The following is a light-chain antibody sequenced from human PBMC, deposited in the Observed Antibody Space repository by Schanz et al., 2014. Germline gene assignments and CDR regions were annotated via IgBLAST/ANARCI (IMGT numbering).Light chain of an antibody. Sequence: QSVLTQPPSVSGAPGQRVTISCTGSSSNIGAGYDVHWYQHLPGTAPKLLIYANSRRPSGVPDRFSGSKSGTSASLAISGLQSEDEADYYCAAWDDSLNGRVFGGGTKLTVL. CDR3: AAWDDSLNGRV. J-gene: IGLJ3*02. V-gene: IGLV1-40*01. CDR1: SSNIGAGYD. CDR2: ANS.